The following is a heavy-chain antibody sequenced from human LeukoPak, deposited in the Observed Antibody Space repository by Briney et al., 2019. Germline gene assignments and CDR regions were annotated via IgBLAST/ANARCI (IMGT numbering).Heavy chain of an antibody. CDR3: ARAHCSSTSCHLDY. V-gene: IGHV4-59*08. J-gene: IGHJ4*02. D-gene: IGHD2-2*01. CDR2: IYYSGST. Sequence: SETLSLTCTVSGGSISSYYWSWIRQPPGKGLEWSGYIYYSGSTNYNPSLKSRVTISVDTSKNQFSLKLSSVTAADTAVYYCARAHCSSTSCHLDYWGQGTLVTVSS. CDR1: GGSISSYY.